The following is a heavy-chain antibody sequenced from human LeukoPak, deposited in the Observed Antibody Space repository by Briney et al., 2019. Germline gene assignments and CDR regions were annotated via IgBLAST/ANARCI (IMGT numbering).Heavy chain of an antibody. CDR1: GGSISSYY. D-gene: IGHD3-16*01. V-gene: IGHV4-59*08. J-gene: IGHJ4*02. CDR3: ARRRGSYLDY. CDR2: IYYSGST. Sequence: PSETLSLTRTVPGGSISSYYWSWIRQPPRKGLEWIGYIYYSGSTNYNTSLKSRVTISIDTSKNQFSLKLSSVTAADAAVYYCARRRGSYLDYWGQGTLVTVSS.